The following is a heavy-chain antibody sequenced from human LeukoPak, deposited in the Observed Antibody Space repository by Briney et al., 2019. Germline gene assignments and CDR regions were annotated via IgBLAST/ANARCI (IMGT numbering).Heavy chain of an antibody. CDR2: FYVGGAT. V-gene: IGHV3-53*01. D-gene: IGHD5-24*01. CDR1: GFSVTNNY. CDR3: ARGDGYNFFDY. Sequence: GGSLRLSCAVSGFSVTNNYMSWARQAPGKGLEWVSVFYVGGATYYADSVKGRFTISRDNSENTLYLQMKSLRAEDTAVYYCARGDGYNFFDYWGQGTLVTVSS. J-gene: IGHJ4*02.